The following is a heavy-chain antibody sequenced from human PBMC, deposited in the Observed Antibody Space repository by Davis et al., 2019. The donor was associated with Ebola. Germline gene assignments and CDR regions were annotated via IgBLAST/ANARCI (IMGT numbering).Heavy chain of an antibody. J-gene: IGHJ6*04. Sequence: ASVKVSCKASGYTFTSYDINWVRQATGQGLEWMGWMNPNSGNTGYAQKFQGRVTMTRNTSISTAYMELSSLRSEDTAVYYCALNWGPLYYYYGMDVWGKGTTVTVSS. CDR2: MNPNSGNT. D-gene: IGHD7-27*01. V-gene: IGHV1-8*01. CDR1: GYTFTSYD. CDR3: ALNWGPLYYYYGMDV.